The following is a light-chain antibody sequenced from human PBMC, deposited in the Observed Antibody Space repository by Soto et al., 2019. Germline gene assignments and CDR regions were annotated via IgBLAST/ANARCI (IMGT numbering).Light chain of an antibody. Sequence: DIQMTQSPSSLSASVGDRVTITCRASQSISYFLNWYQQKPGKAPKLLIYAASTLQSGVPSRFSGSGSGTDFTLTISSLQPEDFATYYCQQSYSTVFTFGPGTKVDIE. CDR3: QQSYSTVFT. CDR2: AAS. V-gene: IGKV1-39*01. CDR1: QSISYF. J-gene: IGKJ3*01.